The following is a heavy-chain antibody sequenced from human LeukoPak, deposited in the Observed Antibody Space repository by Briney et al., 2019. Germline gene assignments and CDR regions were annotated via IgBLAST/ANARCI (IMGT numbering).Heavy chain of an antibody. D-gene: IGHD3-22*01. V-gene: IGHV4-39*02. CDR1: GGSISSSSYY. CDR3: ARDLPYYYDSSQWFDP. Sequence: SETLSLTCTVSGGSISSSSYYWGWIRQPPGKGLEWIGSIYYRGSTYYNPSLKSRVTISVDTSKNQFSLKLSSVTAADTAVYYCARDLPYYYDSSQWFDPWGQGTLVTVSS. CDR2: IYYRGST. J-gene: IGHJ5*02.